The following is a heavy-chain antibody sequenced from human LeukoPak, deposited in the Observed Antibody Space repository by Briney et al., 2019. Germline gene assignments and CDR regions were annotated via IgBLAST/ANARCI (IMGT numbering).Heavy chain of an antibody. V-gene: IGHV4-38-2*01. J-gene: IGHJ2*01. Sequence: SETLSLTCDVSGYSDYHWGWVRPPPGQGLEWIGTLMNTGSALYSPSVQRRGAMSLVASTDQFSLNLKSVTAADTAVYYCVRVILSKLERRTPYFYFDLWGRGTLVTVSS. CDR2: LMNTGSA. CDR1: GYSDYH. D-gene: IGHD1-1*01. CDR3: VRVILSKLERRTPYFYFDL.